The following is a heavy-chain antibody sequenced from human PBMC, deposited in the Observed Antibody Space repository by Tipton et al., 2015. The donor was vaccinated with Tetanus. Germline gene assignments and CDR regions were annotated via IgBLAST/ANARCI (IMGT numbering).Heavy chain of an antibody. CDR3: ARPSPYYGMDV. CDR2: IYYSGST. J-gene: IGHJ6*02. V-gene: IGHV4-59*08. CDR1: GGSISSYY. Sequence: TLSLTCTVSGGSISSYYWSWIRQPPGKGLEWIGYIYYSGSTNYNPSLKSRVTISVDTSKNQFSLKLSSVTAADTAVYYCARPSPYYGMDVWGQGTTVTVSS.